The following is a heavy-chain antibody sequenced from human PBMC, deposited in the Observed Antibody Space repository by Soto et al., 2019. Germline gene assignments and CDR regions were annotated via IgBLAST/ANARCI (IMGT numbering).Heavy chain of an antibody. CDR2: IHYSGST. CDR3: ARARYQLLHPYYYGMDV. D-gene: IGHD2-2*01. CDR1: GGSISSYY. V-gene: IGHV4-59*01. Sequence: QVQLQESGPGLVKPSETLSLTCTVSGGSISSYYWSWIRQSPGKGLEWIGYIHYSGSTKSNPSLKSRVTISVDTSRNQGSLKLSSVTAADSAVYCCARARYQLLHPYYYGMDVWGQGTTVTVSS. J-gene: IGHJ6*02.